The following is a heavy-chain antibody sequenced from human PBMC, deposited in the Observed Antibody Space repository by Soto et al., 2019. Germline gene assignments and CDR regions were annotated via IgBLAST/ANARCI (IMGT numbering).Heavy chain of an antibody. V-gene: IGHV1-18*01. J-gene: IGHJ6*02. CDR1: GYSFSTYG. CDR3: ARDRSCALLEWSPSDSYGMDV. Sequence: VSVQVSGKASGYSFSTYGISWVQQAPGQGLEWMGWISTSNGYTNYAQKFQGRVSMTTDTSTNTAYMEVRSLRSDDTAFYFCARDRSCALLEWSPSDSYGMDVWGQGTSVTVSS. D-gene: IGHD3-3*01. CDR2: ISTSNGYT.